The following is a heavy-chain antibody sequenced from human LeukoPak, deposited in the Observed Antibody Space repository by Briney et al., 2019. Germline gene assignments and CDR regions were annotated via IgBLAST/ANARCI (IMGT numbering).Heavy chain of an antibody. Sequence: SETLSLTCTVSGGSISSGSYYWSWIRQPAGKGLEWIGRIYTSGSTNYNPSLKSRVTISVDTSKNQFSLKLSSATAADTAVYYCARETKQLEKTAWGQGTLVTVSS. D-gene: IGHD1-1*01. V-gene: IGHV4-61*02. J-gene: IGHJ5*02. CDR2: IYTSGST. CDR1: GGSISSGSYY. CDR3: ARETKQLEKTA.